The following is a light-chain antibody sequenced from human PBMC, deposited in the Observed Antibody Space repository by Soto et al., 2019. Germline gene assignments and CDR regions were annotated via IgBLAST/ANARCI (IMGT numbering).Light chain of an antibody. Sequence: ENVLAQSSGTLSLAPGERANLSCRASQSVSNNYLAWYQQKPGQAPRLLIYGASNRATGIPDRFSGSGSGTDFTLTISRLEPEDFAVYYCQQYGSSGTFGQGTKVDIK. CDR1: QSVSNNY. CDR3: QQYGSSGT. V-gene: IGKV3-20*01. CDR2: GAS. J-gene: IGKJ1*01.